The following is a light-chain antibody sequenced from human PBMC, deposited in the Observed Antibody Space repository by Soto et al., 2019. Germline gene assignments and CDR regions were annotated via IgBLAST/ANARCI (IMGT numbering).Light chain of an antibody. CDR1: QSISSN. CDR2: GAS. V-gene: IGKV3-15*01. J-gene: IGKJ1*01. Sequence: EIVMTQSPAILSVSPGERATLSCRANQSISSNLAWYQQKPGQAPRLLIYGASTRATGIPARFTGSGSGTEFTLTITSLQSEDFAVYYCQQYNNWPQTFGQGTKVDIK. CDR3: QQYNNWPQT.